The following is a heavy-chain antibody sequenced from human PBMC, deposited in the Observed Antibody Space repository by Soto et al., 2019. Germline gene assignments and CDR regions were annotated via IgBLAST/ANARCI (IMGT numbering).Heavy chain of an antibody. J-gene: IGHJ4*02. CDR3: ARGPFYENSHFDF. CDR2: INPNSGVT. V-gene: IGHV1-2*02. D-gene: IGHD3-22*01. CDR1: GYTVTGYY. Sequence: ASVKVSCKGSGYTVTGYYMHRVRQAPGQGLEWMGWINPNSGVTHFAQKFQGRVTLTRDTSISTTYMELSSLRSDDTAVYYCARGPFYENSHFDFWGQGTLVTVSS.